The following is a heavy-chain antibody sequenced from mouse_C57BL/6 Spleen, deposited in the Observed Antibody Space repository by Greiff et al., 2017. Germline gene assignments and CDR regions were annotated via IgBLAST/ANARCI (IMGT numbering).Heavy chain of an antibody. D-gene: IGHD1-1*01. CDR3: ARNNTLARGYAMDY. V-gene: IGHV1-55*01. Sequence: QVQLQQPGAELVKPGASVKMSCKASGYTFTSYWITWVKQRPGQGLEWIGDIYPGSGSTNYNEKFKGKDTLTVDTSSSTAYMQLSSLTTEESAVYYCARNNTLARGYAMDYWGQGTSVTVSA. J-gene: IGHJ4*01. CDR1: GYTFTSYW. CDR2: IYPGSGST.